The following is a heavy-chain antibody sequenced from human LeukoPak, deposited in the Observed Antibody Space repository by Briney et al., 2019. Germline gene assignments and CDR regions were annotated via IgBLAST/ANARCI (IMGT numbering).Heavy chain of an antibody. Sequence: SETLSLTCTVSGVSMSSSSYYWAWIRQSPGKGLEWIGSVYYSGTTHYESSLKSRVSISIDTSKTQFALKVNSVTVADTAVYYCTSRTYGSATYQRSWGQGTLVIVSS. CDR1: GVSMSSSSYY. CDR2: VYYSGTT. J-gene: IGHJ4*02. V-gene: IGHV4-39*06. CDR3: TSRTYGSATYQRS. D-gene: IGHD3-10*01.